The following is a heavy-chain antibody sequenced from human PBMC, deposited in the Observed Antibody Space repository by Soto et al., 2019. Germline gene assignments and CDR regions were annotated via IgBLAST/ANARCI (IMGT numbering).Heavy chain of an antibody. CDR3: ARATTYYYDSSAIDY. Sequence: SETLSLTCTVSGGSISSGGYYWSWIRQHPGKGLEWIGYIYYSGSTYYNPSLKSRVTISVDTSKNQFSLKLSSVTAADTAVYYCARATTYYYDSSAIDYWGQGTLVTVSS. D-gene: IGHD3-22*01. CDR1: GGSISSGGYY. V-gene: IGHV4-31*02. CDR2: IYYSGST. J-gene: IGHJ4*02.